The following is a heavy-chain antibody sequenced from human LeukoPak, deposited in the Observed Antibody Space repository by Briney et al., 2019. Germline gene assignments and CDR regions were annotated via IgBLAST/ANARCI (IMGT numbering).Heavy chain of an antibody. J-gene: IGHJ4*02. CDR2: ISSSGSTI. Sequence: GGSLRLSCAASGFTFSDYYMSWIRQAPGKGLEWVSYISSSGSTIYYADSVKGRFTISRDNAKNSLYLQMNSLRAEDTAVYYCARCSRGGVIAAAGTDYWGQGTLVTVSS. D-gene: IGHD6-13*01. V-gene: IGHV3-11*01. CDR3: ARCSRGGVIAAAGTDY. CDR1: GFTFSDYY.